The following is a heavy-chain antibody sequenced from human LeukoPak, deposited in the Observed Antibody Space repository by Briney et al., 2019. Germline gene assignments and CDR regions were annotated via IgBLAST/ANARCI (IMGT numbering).Heavy chain of an antibody. D-gene: IGHD4-17*01. CDR3: ANDYGDYAGDY. CDR1: GFTFSSYG. CDR2: ISYDGSNK. V-gene: IGHV3-30*18. Sequence: GSLRLSCAASGFTFSSYGMHWVRQAPGKGLEWVAVISYDGSNKYYADSVKGRFTISRDNSKNTLYLQMNSLRAEDTAVYYCANDYGDYAGDYWGQGTLVTVSS. J-gene: IGHJ4*02.